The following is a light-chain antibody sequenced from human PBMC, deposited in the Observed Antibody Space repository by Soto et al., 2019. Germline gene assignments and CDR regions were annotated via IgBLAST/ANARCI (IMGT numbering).Light chain of an antibody. CDR3: QQYYTYWHM. CDR1: QSISDY. CDR2: DAS. V-gene: IGKV1-5*01. J-gene: IGKJ1*01. Sequence: VQRTHSPSTLSASVLDRVIITFLASQSISDYLAWYQQKPGKAPKLLIYDASNLESGIPSTFSGSGSGTEFTLTISSLQPDDFATYYCQQYYTYWHMFGQGTKVDI.